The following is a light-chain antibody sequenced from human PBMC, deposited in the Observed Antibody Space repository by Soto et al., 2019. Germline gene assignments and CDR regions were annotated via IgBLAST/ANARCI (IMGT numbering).Light chain of an antibody. CDR3: QQLNNYPFT. Sequence: DIPLTQSPSFLSASVGDRVTITCRASQGISSYLAGYQQKPGKAPNLLIYAASTLQSGVPSRFSGSGSGTEFTLTISSLQPDDFATYYCQQLNNYPFTFGPGTKVDIK. CDR2: AAS. V-gene: IGKV1-9*01. J-gene: IGKJ3*01. CDR1: QGISSY.